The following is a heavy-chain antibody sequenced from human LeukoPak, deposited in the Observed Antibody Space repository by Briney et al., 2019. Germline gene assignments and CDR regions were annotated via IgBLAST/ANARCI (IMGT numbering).Heavy chain of an antibody. V-gene: IGHV1-58*02. CDR2: LAVSSGNT. D-gene: IGHD3-22*01. Sequence: GASVKVSCEASGFSFSSSSMQWVRQARGQRLEWIGWLAVSSGNTNYAQKFQGRVTITRDMSTSTAYMELSSLRSEDTALYYCAAVFGSGYYYYFDYWGQGSLVTVSS. CDR1: GFSFSSSS. CDR3: AAVFGSGYYYYFDY. J-gene: IGHJ4*02.